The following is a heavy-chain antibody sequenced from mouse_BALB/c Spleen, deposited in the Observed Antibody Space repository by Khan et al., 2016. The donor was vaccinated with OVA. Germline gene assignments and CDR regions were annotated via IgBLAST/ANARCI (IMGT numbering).Heavy chain of an antibody. CDR2: MNTYTGEP. Sequence: QIQLVQSGPELKKPGETVKISCKASGYTFKDYVMNWVKQSPGEGLKWMGWMNTYTGEPTYADDFEGRFAISLEITARTASLQMSSLKDEDTATYFCVRFHGGYWAQGTTLTVSS. J-gene: IGHJ2*01. CDR1: GYTFKDYV. CDR3: VRFHGGY. V-gene: IGHV9-3-1*01.